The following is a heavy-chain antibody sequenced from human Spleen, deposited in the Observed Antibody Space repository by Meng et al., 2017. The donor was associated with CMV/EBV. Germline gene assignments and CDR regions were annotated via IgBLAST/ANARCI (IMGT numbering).Heavy chain of an antibody. CDR2: ISSSSRTI. D-gene: IGHD3-3*01. Sequence: GESLKISCVASGFTSGIYPMNWVRQAPGKGLEWLSYISSSSRTIYYADSVKGRFTISRDNSKNTLYLQMNSLRAEDTAVYYCVKSRAGFWSGSNDAFDTWGQGTVVTVSS. CDR1: GFTSGIYP. CDR3: VKSRAGFWSGSNDAFDT. V-gene: IGHV3-48*04. J-gene: IGHJ3*02.